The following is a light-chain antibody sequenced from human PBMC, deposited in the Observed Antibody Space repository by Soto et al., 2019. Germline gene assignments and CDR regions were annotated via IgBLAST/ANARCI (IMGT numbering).Light chain of an antibody. CDR3: QQYGSSPIT. Sequence: EIVLTQSPGTLSLSPGERATLSCRASQSVSSSYLAWYQQKPGQAPRLLIYGASSSATGIPDRFSGSGSGTDFTLTISSLEPEDFAVYYCQQYGSSPITFGQGTQLEIK. J-gene: IGKJ5*01. CDR2: GAS. CDR1: QSVSSSY. V-gene: IGKV3-20*01.